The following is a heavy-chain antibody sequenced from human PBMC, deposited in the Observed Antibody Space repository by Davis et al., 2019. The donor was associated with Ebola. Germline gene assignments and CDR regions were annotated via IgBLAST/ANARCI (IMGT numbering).Heavy chain of an antibody. J-gene: IGHJ5*02. D-gene: IGHD3-10*01. Sequence: GSLRLSCTVSGGSISSYYWSWIRQPPGKGLEWIGYIYYSGSTNCNPSLKSRVTISVDTSKNQFSLKLSSVTAADTAVYYCARMDYYYGSGTNRFDPWGQGTLVTVSS. CDR3: ARMDYYYGSGTNRFDP. V-gene: IGHV4-59*12. CDR2: IYYSGST. CDR1: GGSISSYY.